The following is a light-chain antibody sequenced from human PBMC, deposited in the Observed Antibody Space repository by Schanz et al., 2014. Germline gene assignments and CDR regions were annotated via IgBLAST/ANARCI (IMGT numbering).Light chain of an antibody. Sequence: EIVMTQSPATLSVSPGERATLSCRASQSVSSNLAWYQQKPGQAPRLLIYGASTRATAIPARFSGSGSGTDFTLTISSLDPEDFAVYYCQQRNSWPVTFGQGTRLEIK. CDR3: QQRNSWPVT. J-gene: IGKJ5*01. CDR1: QSVSSN. V-gene: IGKV3-15*01. CDR2: GAS.